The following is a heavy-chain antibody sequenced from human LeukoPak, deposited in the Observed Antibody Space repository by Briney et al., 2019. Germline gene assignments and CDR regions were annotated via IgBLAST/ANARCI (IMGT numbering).Heavy chain of an antibody. J-gene: IGHJ3*02. CDR3: ARLYRGDAFDI. Sequence: PSETLSLTSTVSGGSISSYYWSWIRQPPGKGLEWIGYIYYSGSTNYNPSLKSRVTISVDTSKNQFSLKLSSVTAADTAVYYCARLYRGDAFDIWGQGTMVTVSS. D-gene: IGHD2-2*02. CDR1: GGSISSYY. V-gene: IGHV4-59*01. CDR2: IYYSGST.